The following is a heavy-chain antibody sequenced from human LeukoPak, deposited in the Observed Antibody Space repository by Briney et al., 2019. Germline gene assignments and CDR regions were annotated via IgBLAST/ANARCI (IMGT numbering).Heavy chain of an antibody. CDR1: GYSISSGYY. V-gene: IGHV4-38-2*02. CDR3: ARDVWYGELDDY. CDR2: IYHSGST. J-gene: IGHJ4*02. Sequence: SETLSLTCTVSGYSISSGYYWGWIRRPPGKGLEWIGSIYHSGSTYYNPSLKSRVTISVDTSKNQFSLKLSSVTAADTAVYYCARDVWYGELDDYWGQGTLVTVSS. D-gene: IGHD3-10*01.